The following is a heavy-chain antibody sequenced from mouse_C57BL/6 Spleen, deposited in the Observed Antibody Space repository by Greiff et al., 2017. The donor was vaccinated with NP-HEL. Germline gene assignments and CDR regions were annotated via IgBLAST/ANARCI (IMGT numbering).Heavy chain of an antibody. J-gene: IGHJ2*01. CDR3: ARGVYFDY. CDR2: IDPSDSYT. V-gene: IGHV1-69*01. CDR1: GYTFTSYW. Sequence: VQLQQSGAELVMPGASVKLSCKASGYTFTSYWMHWVKQRPGQGLEWIGEIDPSDSYTNYNQKFKGKSTLTVDKSSSTAYMQLSSLTSEDSAVYYCARGVYFDYWGQGTTLTVSS.